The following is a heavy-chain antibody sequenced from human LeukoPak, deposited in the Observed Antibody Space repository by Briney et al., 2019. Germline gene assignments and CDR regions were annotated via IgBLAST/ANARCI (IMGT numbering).Heavy chain of an antibody. CDR1: GYTFTGYY. CDR2: INPNSGGT. V-gene: IGHV1-2*06. D-gene: IGHD3-10*01. Sequence: ASVKVSCKTSGYTFTGYYMHWVRQAPGQGLEWKGRINPNSGGTDYAQKFQGRVTMTRDTSISTAYMELGRLTSDDTAVYYCATDGYYYGSGTYPNYWGQGTLVTISS. CDR3: ATDGYYYGSGTYPNY. J-gene: IGHJ4*02.